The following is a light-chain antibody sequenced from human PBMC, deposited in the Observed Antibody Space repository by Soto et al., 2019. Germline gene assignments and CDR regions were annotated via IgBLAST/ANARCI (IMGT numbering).Light chain of an antibody. V-gene: IGKV1-5*01. CDR3: QQYNSYPYI. Sequence: DIQMTQSPSTLSAPVGDRVTITCRASQSISSWLAWYQQKPGKAPKLLIYDASSLESGVPSRFSGSVSGTEFTLTISSLQPDDFATYYCQQYNSYPYIFGQGTKLEIK. J-gene: IGKJ2*01. CDR2: DAS. CDR1: QSISSW.